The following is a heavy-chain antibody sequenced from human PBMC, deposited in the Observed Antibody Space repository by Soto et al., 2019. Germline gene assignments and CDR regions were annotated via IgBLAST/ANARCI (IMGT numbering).Heavy chain of an antibody. J-gene: IGHJ4*02. CDR2: IHYSGIT. Sequence: PSETLSLTCTVSGGSISTYYWNWIRQPPGKGLEWIGYIHYSGITSYSPSLKSRVTISVDTSRNQFSLNLSSVTAADTAVYYCARVVAAVSWVFDYWGQGTVGTVSS. CDR3: ARVVAAVSWVFDY. CDR1: GGSISTYY. V-gene: IGHV4-59*01. D-gene: IGHD6-13*01.